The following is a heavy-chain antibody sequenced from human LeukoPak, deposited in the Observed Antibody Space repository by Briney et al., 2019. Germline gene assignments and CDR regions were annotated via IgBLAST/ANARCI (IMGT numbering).Heavy chain of an antibody. CDR2: IYYSGST. Sequence: PSQTLSLTCTVSGGSIRSGDYYWSWIRQPPGKGLEWIGYIYYSGSTYYNPSLKSRVTISVDTSKNQFSLKLRSVTAADTAVYFCARTDRDGDNNHFDFWGQGTLVTVSS. CDR1: GGSIRSGDYY. J-gene: IGHJ4*02. V-gene: IGHV4-30-4*01. D-gene: IGHD5-24*01. CDR3: ARTDRDGDNNHFDF.